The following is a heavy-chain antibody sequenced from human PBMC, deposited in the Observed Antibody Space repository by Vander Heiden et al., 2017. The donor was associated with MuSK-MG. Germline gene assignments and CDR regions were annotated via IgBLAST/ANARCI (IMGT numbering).Heavy chain of an antibody. Sequence: QVQLVQSGAEAKKPGSSVKVSFKASGGTFSSYAISWVRQAPGQGLEWMGRIIPILGIANYAQKFQGRVTITADKSTSTAYMELSSLRSEDTAVYYCASDRGGTYYYGSGSDYWGQGTLVTVSS. D-gene: IGHD3-10*01. J-gene: IGHJ4*02. CDR2: IIPILGIA. V-gene: IGHV1-69*04. CDR1: GGTFSSYA. CDR3: ASDRGGTYYYGSGSDY.